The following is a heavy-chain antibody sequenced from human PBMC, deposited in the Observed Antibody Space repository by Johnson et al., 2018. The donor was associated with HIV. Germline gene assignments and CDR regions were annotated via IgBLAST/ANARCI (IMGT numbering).Heavy chain of an antibody. CDR2: ISYDGSNK. CDR3: ARRMVVGYHALDF. CDR1: GFTFSNYA. V-gene: IGHV3-30-3*01. D-gene: IGHD2-21*01. Sequence: QVQLVESGGGVVQPRRSLRLSCAASGFTFSNYAMNWVRQAPGKGLEWVAVISYDGSNKHFAESVKGRFTISRDNAKSSLYLQMNSLRVEDTAIYYCARRMVVGYHALDFWGQGTVVSVPS. J-gene: IGHJ3*01.